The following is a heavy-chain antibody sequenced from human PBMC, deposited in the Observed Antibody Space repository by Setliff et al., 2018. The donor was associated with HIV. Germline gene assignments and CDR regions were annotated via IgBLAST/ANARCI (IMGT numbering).Heavy chain of an antibody. J-gene: IGHJ4*02. CDR3: ARDWDIWDYFDY. Sequence: ASVKVSCKASGYTFTSYYMHWVRQAPGQGLEWMGRFNPNSGVTSSPQNLQGRVTMTRDTSINTAYMELTRLTSDDTAVYFCARDWDIWDYFDYWGQGTLVTVSS. D-gene: IGHD3-16*01. CDR1: GYTFTSYY. V-gene: IGHV1-2*06. CDR2: FNPNSGVT.